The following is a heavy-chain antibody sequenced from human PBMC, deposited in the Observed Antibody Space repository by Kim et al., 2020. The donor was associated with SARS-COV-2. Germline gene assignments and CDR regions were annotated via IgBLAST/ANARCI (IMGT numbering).Heavy chain of an antibody. CDR2: ISSSGSYI. V-gene: IGHV3-11*05. CDR3: ARVSSGSSSWYWFDA. J-gene: IGHJ5*01. D-gene: IGHD6-13*01. CDR1: GFTFSDYY. Sequence: GGSLRLSCAASGFTFSDYYMTWIRQAPGKGLEWLAYISSSGSYIVYADSVKGRFSISRDNAKKSLYLQMNSLRAEDTSVYYRARVSSGSSSWYWFDAWG.